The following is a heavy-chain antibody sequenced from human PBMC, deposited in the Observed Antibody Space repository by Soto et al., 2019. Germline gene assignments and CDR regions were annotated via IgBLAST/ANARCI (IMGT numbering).Heavy chain of an antibody. J-gene: IGHJ3*02. CDR2: IYWSGDE. V-gene: IGHV2-5*01. D-gene: IGHD6-6*01. CDR3: ARGLATLPVFAFDI. CDR1: GFSLSTSGVG. Sequence: VSGPTLVNPTQTLTLTCFFSGFSLSTSGVGVGWIRQSPGKALEWLALIYWSGDEHYRPSLKSRLSIIKDTSKNHVVLIMTDMDPVDTATYYCARGLATLPVFAFDIWGQGTMVTVSS.